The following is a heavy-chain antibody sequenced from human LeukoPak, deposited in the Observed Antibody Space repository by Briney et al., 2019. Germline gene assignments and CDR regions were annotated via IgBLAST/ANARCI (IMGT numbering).Heavy chain of an antibody. D-gene: IGHD4-17*01. J-gene: IGHJ4*02. V-gene: IGHV3-23*01. Sequence: GGSLRLSCAASGFTFSSYAMSWVRQAPGKGLEWVSAISGSGGSTYYADSVKGRFTIPRDNSKNTLYLQMNSLRAEDTAVYYCARGGEFGYGDYDYWGQGTLVTVSS. CDR3: ARGGEFGYGDYDY. CDR1: GFTFSSYA. CDR2: ISGSGGST.